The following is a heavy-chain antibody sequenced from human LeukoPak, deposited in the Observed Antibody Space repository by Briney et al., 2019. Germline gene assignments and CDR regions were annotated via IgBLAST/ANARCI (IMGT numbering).Heavy chain of an antibody. CDR3: ARDRLWFGEPIQARDAFDI. CDR2: ISSSGSTI. D-gene: IGHD3-10*01. V-gene: IGHV3-48*03. CDR1: GFTFSSYE. J-gene: IGHJ3*02. Sequence: GGSLRLSCAASGFTFSSYEMNWVRQAPGKGLEWVSYISSSGSTIYYADSVKGRFTISRDNAKNSLYLQMNSLRAEDTAVYYCARDRLWFGEPIQARDAFDIWGQGTMVTVSS.